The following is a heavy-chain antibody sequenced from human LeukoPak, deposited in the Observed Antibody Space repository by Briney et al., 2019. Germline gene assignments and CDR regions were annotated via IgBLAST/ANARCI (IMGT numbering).Heavy chain of an antibody. J-gene: IGHJ4*02. CDR2: IHDDGST. Sequence: PSETLSLTCTVSGGSIDSNYWSWIRQPPGKGLEWIGYIHDDGSTNFNPSLQSRVILSVDTSKSQFSLRLSSVTAADTAVYYCARSYYYGSGNVVFDHWGQGSLVTVSS. CDR3: ARSYYYGSGNVVFDH. V-gene: IGHV4-59*01. CDR1: GGSIDSNY. D-gene: IGHD3-10*01.